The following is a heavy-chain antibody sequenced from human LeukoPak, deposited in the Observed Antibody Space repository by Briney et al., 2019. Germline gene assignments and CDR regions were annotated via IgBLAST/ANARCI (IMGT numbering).Heavy chain of an antibody. CDR1: GLTFSSSA. D-gene: IGHD3-10*01. Sequence: GGSLRLSCAASGLTFSSSAMNWVRQAPGKGLEWVAVMSHDGSNKYYADSVKGRFTISRDNSKNTLYLQMNSLRAEDTAVYYCAKDRELWFGELLSAFQHWGQGTLVTVSS. J-gene: IGHJ1*01. CDR2: MSHDGSNK. CDR3: AKDRELWFGELLSAFQH. V-gene: IGHV3-30-3*01.